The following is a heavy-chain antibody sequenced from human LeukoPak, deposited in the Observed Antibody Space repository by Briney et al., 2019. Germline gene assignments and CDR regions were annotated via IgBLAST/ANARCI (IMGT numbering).Heavy chain of an antibody. J-gene: IGHJ3*02. CDR1: GFTFSYYW. CDR2: INDDGRTT. CDR3: ARSGITMVGGASIGLLTFDI. V-gene: IGHV3-74*03. D-gene: IGHD3-10*01. Sequence: GGSLRLPCAASGFTFSYYWMHWVRQAPGEGLVWVSRINDDGRTTTYADSVKGRVTISRDNAKNTLYLQMSSLRVEDTAVYYCARSGITMVGGASIGLLTFDIWGPGTMVAVSP.